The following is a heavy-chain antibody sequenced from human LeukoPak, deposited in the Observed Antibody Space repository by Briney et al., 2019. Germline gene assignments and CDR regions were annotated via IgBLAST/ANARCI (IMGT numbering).Heavy chain of an antibody. Sequence: SETLSLTCTVSGGSISSGSYYWSWIRQPAGKGLEWIGRIYTSGSTNYNPSLKSRVTISVDTSENQFSLKLSSVTAADTAVYYCARYSGWYGSDYWGQGTLVTVSS. V-gene: IGHV4-61*02. CDR2: IYTSGST. J-gene: IGHJ4*02. CDR3: ARYSGWYGSDY. CDR1: GGSISSGSYY. D-gene: IGHD6-19*01.